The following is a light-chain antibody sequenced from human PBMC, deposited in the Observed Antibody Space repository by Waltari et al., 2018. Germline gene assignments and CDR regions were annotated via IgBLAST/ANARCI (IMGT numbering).Light chain of an antibody. Sequence: QSVLTQPPSASGTPGQRVTISCSGSSSNIGSNAVNWYQQLPGTAPKLLIYSNNQRPSRVPDRFSGSKSGTSASLAISGLQSEDEADYYCAAWDDSLSGPVFGGGTKLTV. CDR2: SNN. CDR1: SSNIGSNA. J-gene: IGLJ2*01. V-gene: IGLV1-44*01. CDR3: AAWDDSLSGPV.